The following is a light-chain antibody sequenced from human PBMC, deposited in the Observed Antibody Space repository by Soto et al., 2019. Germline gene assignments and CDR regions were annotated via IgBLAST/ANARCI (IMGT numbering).Light chain of an antibody. J-gene: IGLJ1*01. CDR1: SSNIGAGYD. Sequence: QSVLTQPPSVSGAPGQRVTISCTGSSSNIGAGYDVHWYQQLPGTAPKLLIYGNSNRPSGVPDRFSGSKSVTSSSLAITGLQADYEADYYCQAYDSSLSGDVFGTGTKVTVL. CDR3: QAYDSSLSGDV. V-gene: IGLV1-40*01. CDR2: GNS.